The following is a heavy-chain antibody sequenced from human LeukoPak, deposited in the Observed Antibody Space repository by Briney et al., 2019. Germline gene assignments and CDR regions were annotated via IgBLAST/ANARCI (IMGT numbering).Heavy chain of an antibody. D-gene: IGHD2-15*01. CDR2: ISGSGGTT. CDR1: GFTFNSYA. Sequence: GGSLRLSCAASGFTFNSYAMSWVRQSPGKGLEWVSAISGSGGTTYYADSVKGRFTISRDNSKNTLYLQMSSPRAEDTAVYYCAKGKDNGSWLIDYWGQGNLVTVSS. J-gene: IGHJ4*02. CDR3: AKGKDNGSWLIDY. V-gene: IGHV3-23*01.